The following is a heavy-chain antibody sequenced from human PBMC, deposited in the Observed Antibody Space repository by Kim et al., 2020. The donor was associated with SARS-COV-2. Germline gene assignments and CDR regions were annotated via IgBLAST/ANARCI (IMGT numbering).Heavy chain of an antibody. CDR3: ARDAGPDCTNGVCKPYYYYGMDV. D-gene: IGHD2-8*01. V-gene: IGHV1-2*02. Sequence: ASVKVSCKASGYTFTGYYMHWVRQAPGQGLEWMGWINPNSGGTNYAQKFQGRVTMTRDTSISTAYMELSRLRSDDTAVYYCARDAGPDCTNGVCKPYYYYGMDVWGQGTTVTVSS. CDR2: INPNSGGT. J-gene: IGHJ6*02. CDR1: GYTFTGYY.